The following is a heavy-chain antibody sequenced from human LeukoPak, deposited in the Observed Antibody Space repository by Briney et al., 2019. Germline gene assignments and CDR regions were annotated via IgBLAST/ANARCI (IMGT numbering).Heavy chain of an antibody. Sequence: GGSLRLSCAASGFTVSNKYMTWVRQAPGKGLEWVSLINSDGRTYYADSVKGRCTISRDNSKNTLYLQMNSLRVEDTAVYYCARDQQREALRLAMNWFDPWGQGTLVTVSS. CDR3: ARDQQREALRLAMNWFDP. CDR2: INSDGRT. V-gene: IGHV3-53*01. CDR1: GFTVSNKY. J-gene: IGHJ5*02. D-gene: IGHD5-12*01.